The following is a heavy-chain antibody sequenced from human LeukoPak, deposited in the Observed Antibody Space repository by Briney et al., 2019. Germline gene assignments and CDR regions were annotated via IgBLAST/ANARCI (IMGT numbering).Heavy chain of an antibody. D-gene: IGHD2-2*01. CDR2: IYYTGST. CDR1: GDSISSYY. Sequence: SETLSLTCTVSGDSISSYYWSWIRQPPGKGLEWIGYIYYTGSTNYNPSLKSRVTISVDTSKNQFSLKLSSVTAADTAVYYCARDLPRPHQLGYCSSTSCYHYYYYYMDVWGKGTTVTVSS. V-gene: IGHV4-59*12. CDR3: ARDLPRPHQLGYCSSTSCYHYYYYYMDV. J-gene: IGHJ6*03.